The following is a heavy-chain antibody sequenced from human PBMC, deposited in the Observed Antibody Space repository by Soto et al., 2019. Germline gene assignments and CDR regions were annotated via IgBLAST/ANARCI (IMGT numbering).Heavy chain of an antibody. Sequence: QVQLVESGGGVVQPGRSLRLSCAASGFTFSSYGMHWVRQAPGKGLEWVAVIWYDGSNEYYADSVKGRFTISRDNSKNTLYLQINSLRAEDTAVYYCARGPRYSYGYYVDYWGQGTLVTVSS. CDR2: IWYDGSNE. CDR1: GFTFSSYG. V-gene: IGHV3-33*01. J-gene: IGHJ4*02. D-gene: IGHD5-18*01. CDR3: ARGPRYSYGYYVDY.